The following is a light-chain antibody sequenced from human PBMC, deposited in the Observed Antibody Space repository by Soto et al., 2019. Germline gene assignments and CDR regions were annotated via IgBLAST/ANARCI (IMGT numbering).Light chain of an antibody. V-gene: IGLV1-51*01. CDR2: DDN. CDR1: SSNIGGNS. Sequence: VLTQPPSVSAAPGQKVPISCSGSSSNIGGNSVSWYQQLPGTAPKLLIYDDNKRPSGIPDRFSGSKSGTSATLGITGFQTGDEADYYCGSWDSSLSAYVFGTGTKVTVL. CDR3: GSWDSSLSAYV. J-gene: IGLJ1*01.